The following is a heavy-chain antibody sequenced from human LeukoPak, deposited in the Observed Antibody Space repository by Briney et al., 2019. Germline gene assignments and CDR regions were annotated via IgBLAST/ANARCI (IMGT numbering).Heavy chain of an antibody. Sequence: ASVKVSCKASGYTFTSYAMHWVRQAPGQRLEWMGWINAGNGNTKYSQKFQGRVTITRDTSASTAYMELSSLRSEDTAVYYCARGGRTTSSSSVLGYYHYGMDVWGQGTTVTVSS. D-gene: IGHD6-6*01. V-gene: IGHV1-3*01. CDR2: INAGNGNT. CDR3: ARGGRTTSSSSVLGYYHYGMDV. CDR1: GYTFTSYA. J-gene: IGHJ6*02.